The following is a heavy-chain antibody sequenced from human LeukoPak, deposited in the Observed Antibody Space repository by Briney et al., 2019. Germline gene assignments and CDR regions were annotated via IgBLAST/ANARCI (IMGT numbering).Heavy chain of an antibody. D-gene: IGHD4-17*01. J-gene: IGHJ6*03. CDR1: GFTFSSYW. CDR3: ARVRDGDYYYYYMDV. Sequence: PGGSLRLSCAASGFTFSSYWMHWVRQAPGKGLVWVSRINSEGSSTSYADSVKGRFTISRDNAKNTLYLQMNSLRAEDTAVYYCARVRDGDYYYYYMDVWGKGTTVTVSS. V-gene: IGHV3-74*01. CDR2: INSEGSST.